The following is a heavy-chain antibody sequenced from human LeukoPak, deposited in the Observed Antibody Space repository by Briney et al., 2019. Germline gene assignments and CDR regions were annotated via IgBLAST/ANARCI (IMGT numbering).Heavy chain of an antibody. CDR1: GGSITGYY. CDR3: ARGNILTGYCFDF. CDR2: IHYTGAT. V-gene: IGHV4-34*01. D-gene: IGHD3-9*01. J-gene: IGHJ4*02. Sequence: SETLSPTCAVYGGSITGYYWSWIRQTPGRGLEWVGEIHYTGATSYNPSLKSRATISTDTSKNQFSLRLSSVTAADTAVYYCARGNILTGYCFDFWGQGALVTVSS.